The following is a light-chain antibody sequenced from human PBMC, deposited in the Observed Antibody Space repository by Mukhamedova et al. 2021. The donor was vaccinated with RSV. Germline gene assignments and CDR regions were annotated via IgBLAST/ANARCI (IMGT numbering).Light chain of an antibody. V-gene: IGKV1-27*01. CDR3: QKYNSAPYT. J-gene: IGKJ2*01. Sequence: WYQRRVHGKVPTLLIYAAFTLQSGVPSRFSGSGSGTDFTLTISSLQPEDVATYYCQKYNSAPYTFGQGTKLEIK. CDR2: AAF.